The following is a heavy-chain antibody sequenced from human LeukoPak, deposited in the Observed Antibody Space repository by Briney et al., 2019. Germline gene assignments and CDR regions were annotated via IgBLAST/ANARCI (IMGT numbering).Heavy chain of an antibody. CDR1: GFTLSSYE. Sequence: GGSLRLSCTVSGFTLSSYEMSWIRQAPGRGLEWVSSIDYSGGSSYYADSVKGRFTISRDNAKNSLYLQMNSLRAEDTAVYYCAREGYDFWSGYYAPGLFDIWGQGTMVTVSS. D-gene: IGHD3-3*01. CDR2: IDYSGGSS. V-gene: IGHV3-48*03. CDR3: AREGYDFWSGYYAPGLFDI. J-gene: IGHJ3*02.